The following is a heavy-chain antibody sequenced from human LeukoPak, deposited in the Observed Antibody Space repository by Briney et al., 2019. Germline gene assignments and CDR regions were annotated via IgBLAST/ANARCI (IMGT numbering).Heavy chain of an antibody. CDR1: GFTFSSYA. CDR3: AKSTAHCSGGSCYWPFGF. D-gene: IGHD2-15*01. Sequence: GGSLRPSCAASGFTFSSYAMSWVRQAPGKGLEWVSSISGNGGTANFADSVQGRFTISRDNSKNTVSLQMNSLRAEDTALYYCAKSTAHCSGGSCYWPFGFWGQGTLVTVSS. J-gene: IGHJ4*02. CDR2: ISGNGGTA. V-gene: IGHV3-23*01.